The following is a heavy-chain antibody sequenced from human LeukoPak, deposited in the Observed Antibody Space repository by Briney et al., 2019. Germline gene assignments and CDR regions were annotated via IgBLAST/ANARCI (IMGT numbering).Heavy chain of an antibody. CDR1: GGSISRTNW. CDR3: SRESGTFSPFGY. J-gene: IGHJ4*02. Sequence: SGSLSLTCAVSGGSISRTNWWSWGRPSPGQRLEWIGESSLSGRTNYNPSLQSRLTMSRGESKNQLSLDLASVPAADTAVYYCSRESGTFSPFGYWGQGTLVTVHS. CDR2: SSLSGRT. D-gene: IGHD1-26*01. V-gene: IGHV4-4*02.